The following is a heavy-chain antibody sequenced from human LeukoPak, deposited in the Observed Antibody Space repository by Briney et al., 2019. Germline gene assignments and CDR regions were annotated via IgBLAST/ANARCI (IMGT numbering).Heavy chain of an antibody. CDR3: ARASSIGAAGLFDY. J-gene: IGHJ4*02. CDR1: GFTVSSSY. CDR2: IYRGGSTS. Sequence: GGSLRLSCAASGFTVSSSYMNWVRQAPGKGLEWVSVIYRGGSTSFYADSVKGRFTISRGNSKNTLYLQMNSLRAEDTAVYYCARASSIGAAGLFDYWGQGTLVSVSS. V-gene: IGHV3-53*01. D-gene: IGHD6-13*01.